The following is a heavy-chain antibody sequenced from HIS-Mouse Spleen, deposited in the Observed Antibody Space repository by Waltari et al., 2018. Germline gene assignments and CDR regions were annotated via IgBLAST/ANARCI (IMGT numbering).Heavy chain of an antibody. CDR2: IYYSGRT. V-gene: IGHV4-39*07. CDR3: AREIPYSSSWYDWYFDL. J-gene: IGHJ2*01. D-gene: IGHD6-13*01. Sequence: QLQLQESGPGLVKPSETLSLTCTVPGGSISSSSYYWGWIRQPPGKGLEWIGSIYYSGRTYSTPSLRSRVTISVDTSKNQFSLKLSSVTAADTAVYYCAREIPYSSSWYDWYFDLWGRGTLVTVSS. CDR1: GGSISSSSYY.